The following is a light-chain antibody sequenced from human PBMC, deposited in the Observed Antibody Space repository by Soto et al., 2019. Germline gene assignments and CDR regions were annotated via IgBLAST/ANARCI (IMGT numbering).Light chain of an antibody. CDR1: QSVSNN. CDR3: KQYKEWPPFT. V-gene: IGKV3-15*01. Sequence: EIVLTQSPGTLSLSPGERATLSCRASQSVSNNYLAWYQQKPGQAPRLLILGASTRATGIPARFSGSGSGTEFTLSISSLQSEDFAVYYCKQYKEWPPFTFGQGTRLEI. CDR2: GAS. J-gene: IGKJ5*01.